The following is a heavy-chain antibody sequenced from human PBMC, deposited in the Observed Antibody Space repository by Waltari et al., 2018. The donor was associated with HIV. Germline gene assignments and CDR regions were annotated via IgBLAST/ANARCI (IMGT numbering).Heavy chain of an antibody. J-gene: IGHJ6*02. CDR1: GGSFSGYY. D-gene: IGHD2-15*01. CDR3: ARAYRSGEPDYYYYYGMDV. V-gene: IGHV4-34*01. CDR2: INHSGRT. Sequence: QVQLQQWGAGLLKPSETLSLTCAVYGGSFSGYYWSWIRQPPGKGLEWIGEINHSGRTNYNPSLKSRVTISVDTSKNQFFLKLSSVTAADTAVYYCARAYRSGEPDYYYYYGMDVWGQGTTVTVSS.